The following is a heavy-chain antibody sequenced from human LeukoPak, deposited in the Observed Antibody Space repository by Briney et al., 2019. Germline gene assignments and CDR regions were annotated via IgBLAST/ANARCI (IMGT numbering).Heavy chain of an antibody. CDR2: IYHSGST. V-gene: IGHV4-30-2*01. Sequence: PSQTLSLTCTVSGGSISSGGYYWSWIRQPPGKGLEWIGYIYHSGSTNYNPSLKSRVTISVDTSKNQFSLKLSSVTAADTAVYYCARDSEGPGVWFDPWGQGTLVTVSS. D-gene: IGHD7-27*01. CDR3: ARDSEGPGVWFDP. J-gene: IGHJ5*02. CDR1: GGSISSGGYY.